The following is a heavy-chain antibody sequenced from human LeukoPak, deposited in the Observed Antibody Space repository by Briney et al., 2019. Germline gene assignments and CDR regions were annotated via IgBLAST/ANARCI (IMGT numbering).Heavy chain of an antibody. V-gene: IGHV1-69*06. D-gene: IGHD3-10*01. Sequence: GASVKVSCKASGGTFSSYAISCVRQAPGQGLEWMGGIIPIFGTANYAQKFQGRVTITADKSTSTVYMELSSLRSEDTAVYYCARSDYGSGSYYGFDPWGQGTLVTVSS. CDR1: GGTFSSYA. CDR2: IIPIFGTA. J-gene: IGHJ5*02. CDR3: ARSDYGSGSYYGFDP.